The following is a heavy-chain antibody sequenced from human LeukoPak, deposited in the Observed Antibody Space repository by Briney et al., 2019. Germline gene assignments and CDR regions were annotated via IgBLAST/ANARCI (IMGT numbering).Heavy chain of an antibody. CDR3: ARDQIVQLEFNY. D-gene: IGHD2-21*01. J-gene: IGHJ4*02. Sequence: SETLSLTCTVSGGSISTSNFHWGWIRQPPGKGLEWIGNIFYTGSTYYNPPLKSRVTISVDTSKNQFSLKLSSVTAADTAVYYCARDQIVQLEFNYWGQGTLVTVSS. CDR1: GGSISTSNFH. V-gene: IGHV4-39*07. CDR2: IFYTGST.